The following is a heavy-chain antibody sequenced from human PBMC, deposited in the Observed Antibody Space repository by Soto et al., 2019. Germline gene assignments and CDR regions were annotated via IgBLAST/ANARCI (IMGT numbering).Heavy chain of an antibody. J-gene: IGHJ4*02. Sequence: ESVGGVVQPGGSLRLSCEVSGFTFSSHGMQWVRQAPGKGLEWVAVVSSGGSVSLYTDSVKGRFTASRDNSKNTLYLQMNSLRAEDTAVYYCAKEFRHDNWFFEHWGQGTLVTVSS. V-gene: IGHV3-30*18. CDR1: GFTFSSHG. CDR2: VSSGGSVS. D-gene: IGHD3-22*01. CDR3: AKEFRHDNWFFEH.